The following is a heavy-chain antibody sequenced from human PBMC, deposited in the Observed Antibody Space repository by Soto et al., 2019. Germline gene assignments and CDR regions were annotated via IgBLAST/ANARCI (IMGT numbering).Heavy chain of an antibody. CDR3: SYGSSFDY. D-gene: IGHD3-10*01. CDR1: GASLRSGSYY. J-gene: IGHJ4*02. Sequence: ETLSLTCTVSGASLRSGSYYWSWIRQPPGKGLEWIGYISHSGRTNYDPSLKSRLTMSVDTSQNQFSLQLNSVTAADTAVYYCSYGSSFDYWGQGTLVTVSS. CDR2: ISHSGRT. V-gene: IGHV4-61*01.